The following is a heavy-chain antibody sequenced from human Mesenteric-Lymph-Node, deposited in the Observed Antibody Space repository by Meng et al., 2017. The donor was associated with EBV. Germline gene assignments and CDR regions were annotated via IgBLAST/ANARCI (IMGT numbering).Heavy chain of an antibody. J-gene: IGHJ4*02. CDR3: ARDIAATNY. CDR1: CYTFSSYG. D-gene: IGHD6-13*01. CDR2: ISAYNINT. Sequence: VQLVQSGGEVKKPGASVKVSCKACCYTFSSYGITGVRQAPGQGLELMGWISAYNINTNYAQKFQDRVTMTTDTSTSTAYMELRSLRSDDTAVYYCARDIAATNYWGQGTLVTVSS. V-gene: IGHV1-18*01.